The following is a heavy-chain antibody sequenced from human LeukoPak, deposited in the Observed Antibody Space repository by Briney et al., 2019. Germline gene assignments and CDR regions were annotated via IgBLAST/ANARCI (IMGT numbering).Heavy chain of an antibody. CDR2: ISSSGSTI. CDR3: ARRHTYYYYGMDV. J-gene: IGHJ6*04. V-gene: IGHV3-48*03. Sequence: GGSLRLSCAASGFTFSSYEMNWVRQAPGKGLEWVSYISSSGSTIYYADSVKGRFTISRDNAKNSLYLQMNSLRAEDTAVYYCARRHTYYYYGMDVWGKGTTVTVSS. CDR1: GFTFSSYE.